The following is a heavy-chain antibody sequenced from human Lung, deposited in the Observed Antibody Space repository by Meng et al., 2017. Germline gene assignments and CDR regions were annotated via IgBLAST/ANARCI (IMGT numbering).Heavy chain of an antibody. CDR3: ARDEDISAAGYLLGDF. J-gene: IGHJ4*02. CDR2: IDPKSDNT. Sequence: HVVVVQAGAEVKQPWPSVKVPCKASGFTFSAYWIQWVRQAPGQGLEWMGRIDPKSDNTHYAQKFQGRVTMTRDTSISTAYMELSGLRSDDTAVYYCARDEDISAAGYLLGDFWGQGTLVTVSS. D-gene: IGHD6-13*01. V-gene: IGHV1-2*06. CDR1: GFTFSAYW.